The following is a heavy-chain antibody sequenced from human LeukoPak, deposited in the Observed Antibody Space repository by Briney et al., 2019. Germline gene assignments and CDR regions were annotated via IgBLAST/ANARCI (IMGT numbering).Heavy chain of an antibody. V-gene: IGHV4-34*01. J-gene: IGHJ4*02. Sequence: SETLSITCAVYGGSFSGYYWSWIRQPPGKGLEWIGEINHSGSTNYNPSLKSRVTISVDTSKNQFSLKLSSVTAADTAVYYCARGRATIVVVPAATAIGYWGQGTLVTVSS. CDR3: ARGRATIVVVPAATAIGY. D-gene: IGHD2-2*01. CDR1: GGSFSGYY. CDR2: INHSGST.